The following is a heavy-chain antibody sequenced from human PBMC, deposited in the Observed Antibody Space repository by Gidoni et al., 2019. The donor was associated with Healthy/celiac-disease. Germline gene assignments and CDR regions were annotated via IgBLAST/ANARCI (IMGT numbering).Heavy chain of an antibody. Sequence: EVQLVESGGGLVQPGGSLRLSCAASGFTFSSYWWSWVRQAPGKGLEWVANIKQDGSENYYVDSVKGRFTISRDNAKNSLYLQMNSLRAEDTAVYYCARDHCSGGSCYPASGMDVWGQGTTVTVSS. CDR2: IKQDGSEN. J-gene: IGHJ6*02. CDR1: GFTFSSYW. D-gene: IGHD2-15*01. V-gene: IGHV3-7*01. CDR3: ARDHCSGGSCYPASGMDV.